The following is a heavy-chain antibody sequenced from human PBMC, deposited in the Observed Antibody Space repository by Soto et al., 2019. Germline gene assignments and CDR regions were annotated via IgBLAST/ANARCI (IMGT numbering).Heavy chain of an antibody. D-gene: IGHD4-17*01. CDR3: ARDSTVSYGGKADYYYGMDV. CDR1: GGSISSYY. Sequence: SETLSLTCTVSGGSISSYYWSWIRQPAGKGLEWIGRIYTSGSTNYNPSLKSRVTMSVDTSKNQFSLKLSSVTAVDTAVYYCARDSTVSYGGKADYYYGMDVWGQGTTVTVSS. CDR2: IYTSGST. V-gene: IGHV4-4*07. J-gene: IGHJ6*02.